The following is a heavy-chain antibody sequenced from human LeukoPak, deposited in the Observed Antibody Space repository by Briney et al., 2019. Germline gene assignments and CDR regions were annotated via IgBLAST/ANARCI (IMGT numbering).Heavy chain of an antibody. J-gene: IGHJ4*02. Sequence: GGSLRLSCSASGFXFSTYAMHWVRQAPGKGLEYVSAMSSNGRSTYYADSVKGRFTISRDNSKNTLYFQMSSLRPEDMAVYFCVKGRALHFYGSGGGLFDYWGQGTLVTVSS. D-gene: IGHD3-10*01. CDR1: GFXFSTYA. CDR2: MSSNGRST. CDR3: VKGRALHFYGSGGGLFDY. V-gene: IGHV3-64*05.